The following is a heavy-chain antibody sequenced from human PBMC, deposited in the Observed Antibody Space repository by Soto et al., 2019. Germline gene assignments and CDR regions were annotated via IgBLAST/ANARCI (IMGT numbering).Heavy chain of an antibody. CDR1: GGSISSSSYY. CDR2: IYYSGST. D-gene: IGHD3-22*01. Sequence: SETLSLTCTVSGGSISSSSYYWGWIRQPPGKGLEWIGSIYYSGSTYYNPSLKSRVTISVDTSKNQFSLKLSSVTAADTAVYYCVRHVYDSSGLWFDPWGQGTLVTVSS. J-gene: IGHJ5*02. V-gene: IGHV4-39*01. CDR3: VRHVYDSSGLWFDP.